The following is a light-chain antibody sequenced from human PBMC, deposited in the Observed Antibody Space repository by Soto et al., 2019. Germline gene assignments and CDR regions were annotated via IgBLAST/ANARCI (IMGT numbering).Light chain of an antibody. Sequence: EIQMTQSPSTLSASIGDRVTITCMASQSITTFLAWYQQKPGKAPQILIYDASKLEPGVPSRLSGGGSGTEFTLTISSLQPDDFATYYCQQYSTYPLTFGGGTQVEIK. V-gene: IGKV1-5*01. CDR2: DAS. J-gene: IGKJ4*01. CDR3: QQYSTYPLT. CDR1: QSITTF.